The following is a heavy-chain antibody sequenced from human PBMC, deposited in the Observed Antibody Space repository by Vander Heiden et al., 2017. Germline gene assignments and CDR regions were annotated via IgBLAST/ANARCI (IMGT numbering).Heavy chain of an antibody. CDR2: IYYSGST. V-gene: IGHV4-61*01. CDR1: GGSVSSGSYY. D-gene: IGHD4-17*01. J-gene: IGHJ6*02. CDR3: AAYGDYSSSFYYYYGMDV. Sequence: VQLPESGPGLVKPSETLSLTCTVSGGSVSSGSYYWSWIRQPPGKGLEWIGYIYYSGSTNYNPSLKSRVTISVDTSKNQFSLKLSSVTAADTAVYYCAAYGDYSSSFYYYYGMDVWGQGTTVTVSS.